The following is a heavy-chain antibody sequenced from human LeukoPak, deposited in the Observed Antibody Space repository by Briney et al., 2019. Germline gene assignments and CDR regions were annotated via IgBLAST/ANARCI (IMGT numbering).Heavy chain of an antibody. D-gene: IGHD3-10*01. CDR1: GFTFSSYW. J-gene: IGHJ3*02. CDR3: AKDQGSMVRGVIIGAAFDI. CDR2: MKQDGSEK. Sequence: PGGSLRLSCAASGFTFSSYWMSWVRQAPGKGLEWVANMKQDGSEKYYVDSVKGRFTISRDNAKNSLYLQMNSLRAEDTAVYYCAKDQGSMVRGVIIGAAFDIWGQGTMVTVSS. V-gene: IGHV3-7*01.